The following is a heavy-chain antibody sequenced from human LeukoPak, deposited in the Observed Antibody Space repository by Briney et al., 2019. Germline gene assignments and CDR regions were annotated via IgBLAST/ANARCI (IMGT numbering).Heavy chain of an antibody. CDR2: ISSSSSYI. D-gene: IGHD2-2*01. J-gene: IGHJ4*02. CDR1: GFTFSSYS. V-gene: IGHV3-21*01. CDR3: ARTDLPENGYYFDY. Sequence: GGSLRLSCAASGFTFSSYSMNWVRQAPGKGLEWVSSISSSSSYIYYADSVKGRFTISRDNAKNSLYLQMNSLRAEDTAVYYCARTDLPENGYYFDYWGQGTLVTVSS.